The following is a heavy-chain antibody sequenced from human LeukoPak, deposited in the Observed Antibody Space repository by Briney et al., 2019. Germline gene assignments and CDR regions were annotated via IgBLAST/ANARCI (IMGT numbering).Heavy chain of an antibody. CDR2: ISAYNGNT. CDR1: GYTFTSYG. CDR3: ARDLYGDNDAFDV. Sequence: ASVKVSCKASGYTFTSYGISWVRQAPGQGLEWMGWISAYNGNTNYAQKLQGRVTMTTDTSTTTAYMELRGLRSDDTAVYFCARDLYGDNDAFDVWGQGTMVAVSS. D-gene: IGHD4-17*01. V-gene: IGHV1-18*01. J-gene: IGHJ3*01.